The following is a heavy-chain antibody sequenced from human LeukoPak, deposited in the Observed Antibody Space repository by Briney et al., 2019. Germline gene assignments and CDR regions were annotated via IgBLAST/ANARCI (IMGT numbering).Heavy chain of an antibody. V-gene: IGHV1-8*03. Sequence: ASVKVSCKASGYTFTSYDINWVRQATGQGLEWMGWMNPNSGNTGYAQKFQGRVTITRNTSISTAYMELSSLRSEDTAVYYCARVARYYDFWSGFYYYYMDVWGKGTTVTISS. J-gene: IGHJ6*03. D-gene: IGHD3-3*01. CDR1: GYTFTSYD. CDR3: ARVARYYDFWSGFYYYYMDV. CDR2: MNPNSGNT.